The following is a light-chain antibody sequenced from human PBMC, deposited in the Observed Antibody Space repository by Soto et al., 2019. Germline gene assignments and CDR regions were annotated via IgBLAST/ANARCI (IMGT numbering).Light chain of an antibody. V-gene: IGLV2-11*01. J-gene: IGLJ3*02. CDR3: CSYAGSYTWV. CDR1: SSDVGNYNY. Sequence: QSALTQPRSVSGSPGPSVTISGTGTSSDVGNYNYVSWYQQHPGKAPKVMIYDVNKWPSGVPDRFSGSKSGNTASLTISGLQAEDEADYYCCSYAGSYTWVFGGGTKLTVL. CDR2: DVN.